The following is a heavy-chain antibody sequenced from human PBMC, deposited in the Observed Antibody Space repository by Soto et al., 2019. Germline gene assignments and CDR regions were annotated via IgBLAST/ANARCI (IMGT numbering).Heavy chain of an antibody. CDR1: GFTFDDYA. CDR2: ISWNSGTI. CDR3: ARSISYPYYFDY. V-gene: IGHV3-9*03. Sequence: EVQLVESGGGLVQPGRSLRLSCAASGFTFDDYAMHWVRQAPGKGLEWVSGISWNSGTIGYADSVKGRFTISRDNAKNSLYLQMNSPRAEDMALYYCARSISYPYYFDYWGQGTLVTVSS. J-gene: IGHJ4*02. D-gene: IGHD2-2*02.